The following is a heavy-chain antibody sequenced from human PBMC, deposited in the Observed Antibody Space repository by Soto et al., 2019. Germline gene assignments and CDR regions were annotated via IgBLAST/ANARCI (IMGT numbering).Heavy chain of an antibody. CDR3: ARLIKSGFGELFHPSFHI. J-gene: IGHJ3*02. V-gene: IGHV4-59*01. Sequence: QVQLQESGPGLVKPSETLSLTCTVSGGSISSYYWSWVRQPPGKGLEWIGYIYYSGSTNYNPSLKSRVTISVDTSKNQFSLKLSSVTAADTAVYYCARLIKSGFGELFHPSFHIWGQGTMVTVSS. D-gene: IGHD3-10*01. CDR2: IYYSGST. CDR1: GGSISSYY.